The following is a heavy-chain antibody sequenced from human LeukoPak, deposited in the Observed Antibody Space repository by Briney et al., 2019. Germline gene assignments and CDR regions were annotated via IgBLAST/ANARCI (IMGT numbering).Heavy chain of an antibody. J-gene: IGHJ4*02. CDR1: GFTFS. D-gene: IGHD6-19*01. V-gene: IGHV3-66*01. CDR2: IYSGGNT. CDR3: ASSYSSGWYYDY. Sequence: GGSLRLSCAASGFTFSMNWVRQAPGKGLEWVSVIYSGGNTYYADSVKGRFTISRDNSKNTLYLQMNSLRAEDTAVYYCASSYSSGWYYDYWGQGTLVTVSS.